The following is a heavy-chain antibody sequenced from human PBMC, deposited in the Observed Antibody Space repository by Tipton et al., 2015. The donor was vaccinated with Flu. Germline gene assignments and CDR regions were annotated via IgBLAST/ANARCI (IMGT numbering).Heavy chain of an antibody. Sequence: TLSLTCSVSGGSISNYYWSWIRQPAGTGLEWIGRIYTSGSTIYNPSLKSRVTISVDTSNNQFSLRVTSVTAADTAVYYCARDRYDSSGFVDYWGQGTLVTVSS. CDR3: ARDRYDSSGFVDY. V-gene: IGHV4-4*07. CDR1: GGSISNYY. J-gene: IGHJ4*02. CDR2: IYTSGST. D-gene: IGHD3-22*01.